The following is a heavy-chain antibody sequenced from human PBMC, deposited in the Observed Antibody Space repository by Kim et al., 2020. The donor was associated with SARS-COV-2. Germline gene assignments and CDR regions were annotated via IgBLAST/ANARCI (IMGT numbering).Heavy chain of an antibody. CDR3: ARLKRREWLLYFPWFDP. CDR2: IYYSGST. CDR1: GGSISSSSYY. V-gene: IGHV4-39*01. Sequence: SETLSLTCTVSGGSISSSSYYWGWIRQPPGKGLEWIGSIYYSGSTYYNPSLKSRVTISVDTSKNQFSLKLSSVTAADTAVYYCARLKRREWLLYFPWFDPGRQGPLVTVSS. J-gene: IGHJ5*02. D-gene: IGHD3-3*01.